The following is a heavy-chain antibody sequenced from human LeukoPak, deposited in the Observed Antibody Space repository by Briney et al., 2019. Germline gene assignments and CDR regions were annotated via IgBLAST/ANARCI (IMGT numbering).Heavy chain of an antibody. CDR1: GFSISDHY. J-gene: IGHJ4*02. CDR3: TRVRHGDYFDY. Sequence: GGSLRLSCAASGFSISDHYMDWVRQAPGKGLEWVGRVRNKPNGYTTDYGTSVKGRFTISRDDSKNSLYLQMNSLTSEDTAMYYCTRVRHGDYFDYWGQGTLVSVSS. V-gene: IGHV3-72*01. D-gene: IGHD4-17*01. CDR2: VRNKPNGYTT.